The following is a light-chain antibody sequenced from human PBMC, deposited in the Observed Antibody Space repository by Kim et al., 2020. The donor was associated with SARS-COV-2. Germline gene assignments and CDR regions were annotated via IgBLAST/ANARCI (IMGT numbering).Light chain of an antibody. V-gene: IGKV3-20*01. CDR1: QSVSSSC. CDR3: QQYGNLPYT. CDR2: GAS. Sequence: LAPGERATLSCRASQSVSSSCLAWYQQKPGQAPRLLIYGASSRDTGIPDRFSGSGSGTDFTLTISRLEPEDFAVYYCQQYGNLPYTFGQGTKLEIK. J-gene: IGKJ2*01.